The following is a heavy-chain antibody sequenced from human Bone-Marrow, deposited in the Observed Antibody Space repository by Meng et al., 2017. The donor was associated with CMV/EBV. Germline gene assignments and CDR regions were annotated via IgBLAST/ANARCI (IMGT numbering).Heavy chain of an antibody. V-gene: IGHV3-11*01. J-gene: IGHJ6*02. CDR2: ISRSGTNI. Sequence: GGSLRLSCAASGFTFSDHYMSWIRQAPGKGLDWVSDISRSGTNIYYADSVRGRFTISRDNAKKSLYLQMTSLRAEDTAVYYCARALYYFDSGGNYQQTYGMDVWGQGTTVTVSS. CDR3: ARALYYFDSGGNYQQTYGMDV. CDR1: GFTFSDHY. D-gene: IGHD3-22*01.